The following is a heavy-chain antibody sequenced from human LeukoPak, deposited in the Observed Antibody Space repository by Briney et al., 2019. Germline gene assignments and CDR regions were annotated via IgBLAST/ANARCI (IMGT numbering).Heavy chain of an antibody. Sequence: GGSLRLSCAASGFTFSDYGIHWVRQAPGKGLEWVAVISHDGSKKYYADSVKGRFTISRDNSKNTMYLQMNSLRSEDTAVYYCARMTLYGSGTVDWGQGILVTVSS. CDR2: ISHDGSKK. D-gene: IGHD3-10*01. CDR3: ARMTLYGSGTVD. J-gene: IGHJ4*02. V-gene: IGHV3-30*03. CDR1: GFTFSDYG.